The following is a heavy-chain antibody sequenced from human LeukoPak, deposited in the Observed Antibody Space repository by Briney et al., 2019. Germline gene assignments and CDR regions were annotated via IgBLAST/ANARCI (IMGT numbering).Heavy chain of an antibody. J-gene: IGHJ6*02. Sequence: PSETQSLTCTVHAGPFSGFYWSWIRQPPGEGLEWIGEINHSGSTTYNPSLTSRVTISVDTSKTQFSLRLSSVTAADTAIYYCARWVPAAGNYYYGLDVWGQGTTVTVSS. CDR2: INHSGST. V-gene: IGHV4-34*01. CDR1: AGPFSGFY. CDR3: ARWVPAAGNYYYGLDV. D-gene: IGHD6-13*01.